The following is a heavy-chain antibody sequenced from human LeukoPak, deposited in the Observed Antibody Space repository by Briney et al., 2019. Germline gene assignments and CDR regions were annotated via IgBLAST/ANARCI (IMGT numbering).Heavy chain of an antibody. V-gene: IGHV3-48*04. CDR3: ARSSGYFMRGNYYYGMDV. CDR1: EFIFRNYA. Sequence: PGGSLRLSCAASEFIFRNYAMTWVRQAPGKGLEWVSYISSPSTTIYYADSVKGRFTISRDNAKNSLYLQMNSLRAEDTAVYYCARSSGYFMRGNYYYGMDVWGQGTTVTVSS. CDR2: ISSPSTTI. J-gene: IGHJ6*02. D-gene: IGHD3-22*01.